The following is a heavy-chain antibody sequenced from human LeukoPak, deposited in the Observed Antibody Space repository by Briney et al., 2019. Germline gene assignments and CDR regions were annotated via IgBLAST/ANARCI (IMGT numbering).Heavy chain of an antibody. J-gene: IGHJ5*02. V-gene: IGHV1-69*06. CDR2: ITPIFDTT. CDR1: GGTFSSHA. CDR3: ARGIRRNINYWFDP. Sequence: ASVKVSCKTSGGTFSSHAINWVRQAPGQGLEWMGGITPIFDTTNYAQKFQGRVTITADKSTSTAYMELSSLRSEDTAVYYCARGIRRNINYWFDPWGQGTQVIVSS. D-gene: IGHD3-3*02.